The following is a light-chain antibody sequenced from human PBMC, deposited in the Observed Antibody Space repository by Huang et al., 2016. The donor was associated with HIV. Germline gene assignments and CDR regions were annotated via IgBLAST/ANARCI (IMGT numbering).Light chain of an antibody. V-gene: IGKV1-33*01. CDR1: QDITNY. CDR3: QQYDNLPLT. CDR2: DAS. Sequence: DIQMTQSPSSLSASIGDRVTITCQASQDITNYLSWYLLKPGKAPKFLIYDASNLEAGVPSRFSGGGSGTDFTFTISSLQPVDIGTYYCQQYDNLPLTFGGGTKVEIK. J-gene: IGKJ4*01.